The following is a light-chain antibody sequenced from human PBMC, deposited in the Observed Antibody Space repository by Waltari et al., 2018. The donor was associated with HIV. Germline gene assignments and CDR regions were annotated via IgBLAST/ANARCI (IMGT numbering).Light chain of an antibody. J-gene: IGKJ4*01. Sequence: TVMPKPQLSLSVTPGEPASISCQSSLRLLHTTGKNWLEWFQQKPGQSPQVMIYLGSSRASGVADRFSGSGSGTDFTLRISRVEAEDVGVYFCKQSLQIPLTFGGGTKLEI. CDR3: KQSLQIPLT. CDR2: LGS. V-gene: IGKV2-28*01. CDR1: LRLLHTTGKNW.